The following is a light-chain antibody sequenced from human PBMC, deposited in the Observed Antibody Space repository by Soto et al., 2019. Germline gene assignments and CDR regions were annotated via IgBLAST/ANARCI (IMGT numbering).Light chain of an antibody. V-gene: IGLV3-9*01. CDR3: QVWDNRGYV. CDR1: NIGGKN. J-gene: IGLJ1*01. Sequence: SYELTQPLSVSVALGQTATITCGGNNIGGKNVHWYQQKPGQAPVLVIYRDYNRPSGIPERFSGSNSGHTATLTISGVQPGDEADYYCQVWDNRGYVFGTGTKVTVL. CDR2: RDY.